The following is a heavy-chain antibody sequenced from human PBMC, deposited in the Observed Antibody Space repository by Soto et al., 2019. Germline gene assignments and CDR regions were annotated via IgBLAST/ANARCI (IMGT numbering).Heavy chain of an antibody. Sequence: SETLSLTCTVSGGSITSSSYSWGWIRQPPGKGLEWIGSIYYSGSTYYNPSLNSRVTISVDTSKNQFSLKLSSVTAADTAVYYCAKIVVVVAATGALWYYGMDVWGQGTTVT. CDR2: IYYSGST. J-gene: IGHJ6*02. CDR1: GGSITSSSYS. D-gene: IGHD2-15*01. V-gene: IGHV4-39*01. CDR3: AKIVVVVAATGALWYYGMDV.